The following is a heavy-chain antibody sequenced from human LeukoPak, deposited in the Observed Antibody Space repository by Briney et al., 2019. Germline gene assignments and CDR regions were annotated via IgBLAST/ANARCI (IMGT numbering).Heavy chain of an antibody. J-gene: IGHJ3*02. V-gene: IGHV3-23*01. CDR3: ASRGMGIAAAGIRAFDI. Sequence: GGTLRLSCAASGFTFSSYGMSWVRQAPGKGLEWVSAISGSGGSTYYADSVKGRFTISRDNSKNTLYLQMKSLRAEDTAVYYCASRGMGIAAAGIRAFDIWGQGTMVTVSS. CDR1: GFTFSSYG. CDR2: ISGSGGST. D-gene: IGHD6-13*01.